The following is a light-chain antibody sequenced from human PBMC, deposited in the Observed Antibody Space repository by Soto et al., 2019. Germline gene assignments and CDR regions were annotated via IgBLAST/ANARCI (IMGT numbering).Light chain of an antibody. J-gene: IGLJ3*02. CDR2: EVS. CDR3: TSYVGSNIWV. V-gene: IGLV2-8*01. Sequence: QSVLTQPPCASGSPGQSVTISCTGTSSDVGAYKYVSWYQQYPGKAPKLMIYEVSKRPSGVPDRFSGSKSGNTASLTVSGLQAEDEADYYCTSYVGSNIWVFGGGTKVTV. CDR1: SSDVGAYKY.